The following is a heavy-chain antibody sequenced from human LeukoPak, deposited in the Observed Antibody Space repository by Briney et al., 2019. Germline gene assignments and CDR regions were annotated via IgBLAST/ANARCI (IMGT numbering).Heavy chain of an antibody. CDR3: ARDQPYSSSWYQGAFDI. CDR1: GGSISSYY. Sequence: SETLSLTCTVSGGSISSYYWSWIRQPPGKGLEWIGYIYYSGSTNYNPSLKSRVTISVDTSKNQFSLKLSSVTAADTAVYYCARDQPYSSSWYQGAFDIWGQGTMVTVSS. V-gene: IGHV4-59*01. D-gene: IGHD6-13*01. CDR2: IYYSGST. J-gene: IGHJ3*02.